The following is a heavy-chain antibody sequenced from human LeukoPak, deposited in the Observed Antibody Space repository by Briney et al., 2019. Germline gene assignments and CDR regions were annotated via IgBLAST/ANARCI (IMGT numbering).Heavy chain of an antibody. D-gene: IGHD4-23*01. CDR1: GGSISSNSYY. CDR3: ARGEGNSDWYFDL. CDR2: IYYSGST. J-gene: IGHJ2*01. Sequence: SETLSLTCAVSGGSISSNSYYWGWIRQPPGKGLEWIGSIYYSGSTYYNPSLKSRVTISVDTSKNQFSLKLSSVTAADTAVYYCARGEGNSDWYFDLWGHGTLVTVSS. V-gene: IGHV4-39*07.